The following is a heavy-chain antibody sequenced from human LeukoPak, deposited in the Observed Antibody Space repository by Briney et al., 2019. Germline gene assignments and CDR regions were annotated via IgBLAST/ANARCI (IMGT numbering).Heavy chain of an antibody. CDR1: GFTVSSNY. Sequence: PGGSLRLSCAASGFTVSSNYMSWVRQAPGKGLEWVSVVYSGGSTYYADSVKGRFTISRDNSKSTLYLQMNSLRAEDTAVYYCAKWEYDFWSGSFDYWGQGTLVTVSS. D-gene: IGHD3-3*01. CDR2: VYSGGST. V-gene: IGHV3-66*01. J-gene: IGHJ4*02. CDR3: AKWEYDFWSGSFDY.